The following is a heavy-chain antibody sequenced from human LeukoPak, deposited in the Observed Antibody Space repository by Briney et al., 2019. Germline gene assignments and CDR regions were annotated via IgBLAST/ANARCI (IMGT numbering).Heavy chain of an antibody. CDR2: ISAYNGNT. V-gene: IGHV1-18*01. CDR3: ARDWSPFYYGSGSYYPSGY. J-gene: IGHJ4*02. Sequence: ASVKVSCKASGYTFTSYGISWVRQAPGQGLEWMGWISAYNGNTNYAQKLQGRVTMTTDTSTSTAYMELRSLRSDDTAVYYCARDWSPFYYGSGSYYPSGYWGQGTLVTVSS. D-gene: IGHD3-10*01. CDR1: GYTFTSYG.